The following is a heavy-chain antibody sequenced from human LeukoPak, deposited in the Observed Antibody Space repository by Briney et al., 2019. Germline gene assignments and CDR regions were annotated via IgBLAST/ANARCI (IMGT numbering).Heavy chain of an antibody. Sequence: GGSLRLSCAASGFTFSSYDMHWVRQATGKGLEWVSAIGTAGGTYYPGSVKGRFTISRENAKNSLYLQMNSLRAGDTAVYYCARGIGNDFYYYGMDVWGQGTTVTVSS. CDR3: ARGIGNDFYYYGMDV. V-gene: IGHV3-13*01. CDR2: IGTAGGT. D-gene: IGHD3/OR15-3a*01. CDR1: GFTFSSYD. J-gene: IGHJ6*02.